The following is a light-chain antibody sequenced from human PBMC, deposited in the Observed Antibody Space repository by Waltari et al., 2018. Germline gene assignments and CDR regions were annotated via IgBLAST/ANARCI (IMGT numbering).Light chain of an antibody. V-gene: IGLV2-8*01. CDR3: TSYAGSKNV. Sequence: QSALTQPPSASGSPGQSVTSSCTGTSSDVGAYNYVSWYQQHPGKGPKLMIYEVTKRPPGVPDRFSGSKSGNTASLTVSGLQAEDEADYYCTSYAGSKNVFGTGTKVTVL. CDR1: SSDVGAYNY. J-gene: IGLJ1*01. CDR2: EVT.